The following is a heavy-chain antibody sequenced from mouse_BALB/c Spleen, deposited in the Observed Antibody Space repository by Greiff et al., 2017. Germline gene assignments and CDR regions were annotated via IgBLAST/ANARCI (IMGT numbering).Heavy chain of an antibody. V-gene: IGHV1-20*02. J-gene: IGHJ3*01. CDR3: ARGDGYYGFAY. Sequence: EVQLQQSGPELVKPGASVKISCKASGYSFTGYFMNWVMQSHGKSLEWIGRINPYNGDTFYNQKFKGKATVTVDKSSSTAHMELRSLASEDSAVYYCARGDGYYGFAYWGQGTLVTVSA. CDR1: GYSFTGYF. CDR2: INPYNGDT. D-gene: IGHD2-3*01.